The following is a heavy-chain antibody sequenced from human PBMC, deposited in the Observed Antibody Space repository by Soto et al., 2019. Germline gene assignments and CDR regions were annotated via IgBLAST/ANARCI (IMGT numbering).Heavy chain of an antibody. J-gene: IGHJ6*02. D-gene: IGHD6-13*01. CDR3: ARDRIAAAGIGMDV. CDR2: IIPILGIA. CDR1: GGTFSSYT. Sequence: QVQLVQSGAEVKKPGSSVKVSCKASGGTFSSYTISWVRQAPGQGLEWMGRIIPILGIANYAQKFQGRVTITADKSTSTAYMELSSLRSEDTAVYYCARDRIAAAGIGMDVWGQGTTVTVSS. V-gene: IGHV1-69*08.